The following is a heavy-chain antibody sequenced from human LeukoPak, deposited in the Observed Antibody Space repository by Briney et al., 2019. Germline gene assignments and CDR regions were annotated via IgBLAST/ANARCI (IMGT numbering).Heavy chain of an antibody. CDR1: GDSISGGNYY. Sequence: SQTLSLTCTVSGDSISGGNYYWTWIRQPAEKALEWIGRIYTIGTTNYNSSLKSRVTISLDTSKNQFSLKLSSVIAADTAVYYCARSSAGGSGSYYNSQFDYWGQGILVTVSS. D-gene: IGHD3-10*01. V-gene: IGHV4-61*02. CDR3: ARSSAGGSGSYYNSQFDY. CDR2: IYTIGTT. J-gene: IGHJ4*02.